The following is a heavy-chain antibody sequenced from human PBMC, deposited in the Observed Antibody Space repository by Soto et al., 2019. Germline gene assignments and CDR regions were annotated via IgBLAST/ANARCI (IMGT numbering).Heavy chain of an antibody. CDR2: ISFDGSSK. CDR1: GFSFNSFA. J-gene: IGHJ4*02. V-gene: IGHV3-30-3*01. D-gene: IGHD2-15*01. CDR3: ARGDSGGPLGYCDY. Sequence: QVQLVESGGGVVQPGRSLRLSCAVSGFSFNSFAMHWVRQAPGKGLEWVAVISFDGSSKYNADSVKGRFTISRDNSRNTLALQMNSLRGDDTAVYYCARGDSGGPLGYCDYWGQGTLVTVSS.